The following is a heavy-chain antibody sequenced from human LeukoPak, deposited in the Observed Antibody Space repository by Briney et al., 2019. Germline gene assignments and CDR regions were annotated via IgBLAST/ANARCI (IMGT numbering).Heavy chain of an antibody. V-gene: IGHV1-2*02. CDR3: ARVRVVVVVASGFDP. D-gene: IGHD2-15*01. CDR2: INPNSGGT. Sequence: ASVKVSCKASVYTFTDYYMHWVRQAPGQGLEWMGWINPNSGGTNYAQKFQGRVTMTRDTSISTAYMELSRLRSDDTAVYYCARVRVVVVVASGFDPWGQGTLVTVSS. J-gene: IGHJ5*02. CDR1: VYTFTDYY.